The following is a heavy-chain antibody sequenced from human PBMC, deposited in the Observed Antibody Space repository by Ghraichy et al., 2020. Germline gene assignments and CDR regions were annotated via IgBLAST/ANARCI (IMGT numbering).Heavy chain of an antibody. V-gene: IGHV3-48*02. Sequence: GGSLRLSCAASGFTFSSYSMNWVRQAPGKGLEWVSYISSSSSTIYYADSVKGRFTISRDNAKNSLYLQMNSLRDEDTAVYYCARDQLTVTPFYYYYYGMDVWGQGTTVTVSS. CDR1: GFTFSSYS. CDR2: ISSSSSTI. CDR3: ARDQLTVTPFYYYYYGMDV. D-gene: IGHD4-11*01. J-gene: IGHJ6*02.